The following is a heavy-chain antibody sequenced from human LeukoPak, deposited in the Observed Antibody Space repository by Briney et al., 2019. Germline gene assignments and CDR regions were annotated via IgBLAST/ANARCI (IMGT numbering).Heavy chain of an antibody. Sequence: GGSLRLSCAASRFTFRSYWMSWVRQAPGKGLEWVANIKQDGSEIYYVDSVKGRFTISRDNAKNSLYLQVNSLRAEDTAVYYCARVRGSYSFDYWGQGTLVTVSS. CDR1: RFTFRSYW. V-gene: IGHV3-7*01. CDR2: IKQDGSEI. CDR3: ARVRGSYSFDY. D-gene: IGHD1-26*01. J-gene: IGHJ4*02.